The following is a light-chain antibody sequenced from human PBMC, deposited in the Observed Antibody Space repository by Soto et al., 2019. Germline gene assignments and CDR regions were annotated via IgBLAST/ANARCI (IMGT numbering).Light chain of an antibody. CDR2: DAS. CDR1: QSVNNY. Sequence: EIVLKQSPGTLSLSPGERATLSCRASQSVNNYLAWYQQKPGQAPRLLIYDASNRATGIPARFSGSGSGTDFTLTISSLEPEDSAGYYCQQRGNWPWLTFGGGTRVEIK. CDR3: QQRGNWPWLT. J-gene: IGKJ4*01. V-gene: IGKV3-11*01.